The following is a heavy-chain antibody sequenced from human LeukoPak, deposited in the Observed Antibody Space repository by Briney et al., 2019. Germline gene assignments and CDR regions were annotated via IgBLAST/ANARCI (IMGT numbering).Heavy chain of an antibody. J-gene: IGHJ3*02. CDR1: GYSLTELS. CDR2: FDPEDGET. V-gene: IGHV1-24*01. D-gene: IGHD3-22*01. CDR3: ARGWYYYDRTGYYSPAFDI. Sequence: ASVKVSCKVSGYSLTELSMHWVRQAPGKGLEWMGGFDPEDGETKYAQKFQGRVTMTEDTSTDTAYMELRSLRSEDTAVYYCARGWYYYDRTGYYSPAFDIWGRGTMVTVSS.